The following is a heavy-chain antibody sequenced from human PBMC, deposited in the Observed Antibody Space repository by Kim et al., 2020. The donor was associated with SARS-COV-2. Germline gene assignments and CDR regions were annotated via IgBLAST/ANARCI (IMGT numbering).Heavy chain of an antibody. CDR2: INPSGGST. V-gene: IGHV1-46*01. D-gene: IGHD3-22*01. J-gene: IGHJ4*02. Sequence: ASVKVSCKASGYTFTSYYMHWVRQAPGQGLEWMGIINPSGGSTSYAQKFQGRVTMTRDTSTSTVYMELSSLRSEDTAVYYCARGLYYYDSSGSPHFDYWGQGTLVTVSS. CDR3: ARGLYYYDSSGSPHFDY. CDR1: GYTFTSYY.